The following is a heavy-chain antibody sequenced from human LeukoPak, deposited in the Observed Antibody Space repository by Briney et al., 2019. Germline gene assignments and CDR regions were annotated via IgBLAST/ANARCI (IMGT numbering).Heavy chain of an antibody. V-gene: IGHV4-39*01. CDR3: ARHSVEDYYGSGSYLDY. CDR2: IYYSGNT. CDR1: GGSISSSSYY. J-gene: IGHJ4*02. D-gene: IGHD3-10*01. Sequence: SETLSLTCTVSGGSISSSSYYWGWIRQPPGKGLEWIGNIYYSGNTYYNPSLKSRVTISVDTSKNQFSLKLSSVTAADTAVYYCARHSVEDYYGSGSYLDYWGQGTLVTVSS.